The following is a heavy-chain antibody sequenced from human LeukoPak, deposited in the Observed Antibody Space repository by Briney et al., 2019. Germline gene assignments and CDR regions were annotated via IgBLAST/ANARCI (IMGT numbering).Heavy chain of an antibody. D-gene: IGHD3-10*01. J-gene: IGHJ4*02. CDR1: GYTFTNYV. CDR3: ARGASLGFGEFPDFDY. V-gene: IGHV1-3*01. CDR2: INADNGNT. Sequence: GASVKVSCKASGYTFTNYVMSWVRQAPGQSFEWMGWINADNGNTKYSQKFQGRVTITRDTSASTAYMELSSLRSEDTAVYYCARGASLGFGEFPDFDYWGQGTLVTVSS.